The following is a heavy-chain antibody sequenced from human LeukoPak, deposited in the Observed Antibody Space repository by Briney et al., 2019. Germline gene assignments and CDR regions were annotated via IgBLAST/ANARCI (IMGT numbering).Heavy chain of an antibody. D-gene: IGHD1-7*01. Sequence: PSETLSLTCTVSGGSISSYYWSWIRQPPGKGLEWIGYIHYSGSTNYNPSLKSRVTISVDTSKNQFSLKLSSVTAADTAVYYCARGPNYKYYFDYWGQGTLVTVSS. CDR2: IHYSGST. CDR1: GGSISSYY. V-gene: IGHV4-59*01. J-gene: IGHJ4*02. CDR3: ARGPNYKYYFDY.